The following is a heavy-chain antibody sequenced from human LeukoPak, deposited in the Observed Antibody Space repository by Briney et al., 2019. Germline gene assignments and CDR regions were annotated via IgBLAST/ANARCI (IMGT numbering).Heavy chain of an antibody. CDR1: GFTVSSNY. Sequence: GGSLRLSCAASGFTVSSNYMNWVRQAPGKGLEWVSLISSGGTTYYTDSVKGRFTISRDNSKSTLYLQMNSLRAEDTAVYYCAREGSTCSSTSCLGDPWGQGTLVTVSS. D-gene: IGHD2-2*01. J-gene: IGHJ5*02. CDR3: AREGSTCSSTSCLGDP. V-gene: IGHV3-66*01. CDR2: ISSGGTT.